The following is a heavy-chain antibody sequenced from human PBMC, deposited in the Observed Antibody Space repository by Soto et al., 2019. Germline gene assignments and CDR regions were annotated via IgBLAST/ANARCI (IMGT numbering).Heavy chain of an antibody. CDR3: AKSQYYETSGNFDY. D-gene: IGHD3-22*01. CDR2: ISGSGANT. Sequence: GGSLRLSCAASGFTFSNYAMNWVRQAPGKGLEWVSAISGSGANTHCGDSVEGRFTISRDNSKNAVSLHINSLRAEDTALYYCAKSQYYETSGNFDYWGQGTLVTVSS. CDR1: GFTFSNYA. V-gene: IGHV3-23*01. J-gene: IGHJ4*02.